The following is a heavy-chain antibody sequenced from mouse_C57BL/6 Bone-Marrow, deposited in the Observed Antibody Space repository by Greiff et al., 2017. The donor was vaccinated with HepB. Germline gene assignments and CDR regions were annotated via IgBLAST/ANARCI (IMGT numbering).Heavy chain of an antibody. J-gene: IGHJ3*01. D-gene: IGHD1-1*01. CDR1: GFTFSDYG. CDR3: ARSHYYGSSRAWFAY. CDR2: ISSGSSTI. Sequence: EVQLVESGGGLVKPGGSLKLSCAASGFTFSDYGMHWVRQAPEKGLEWVAYISSGSSTIYYADTVKGRFTISRDNAKNTLFLQMTSLRSEDTAMYYCARSHYYGSSRAWFAYWGQGTLVTVSA. V-gene: IGHV5-17*01.